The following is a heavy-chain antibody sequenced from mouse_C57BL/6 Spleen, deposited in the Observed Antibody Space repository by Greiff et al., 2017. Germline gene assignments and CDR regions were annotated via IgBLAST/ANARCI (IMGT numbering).Heavy chain of an antibody. CDR2: IYPRSGNT. J-gene: IGHJ3*01. V-gene: IGHV1-81*01. CDR1: GYTFTSYG. CDR3: ARRETTVAGTWFAY. D-gene: IGHD1-1*01. Sequence: QVQLQQSGAELARPGASVKLSCKASGYTFTSYGISWVKQRTGQGLEWIGEIYPRSGNTYYNEKFKGKATLTADKSSSTAYMELRSLTSEDSAVYFCARRETTVAGTWFAYWGQGTLVTVSA.